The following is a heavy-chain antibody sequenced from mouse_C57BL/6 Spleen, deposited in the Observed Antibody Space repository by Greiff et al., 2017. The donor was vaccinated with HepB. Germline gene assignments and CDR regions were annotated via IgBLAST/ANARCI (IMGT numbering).Heavy chain of an antibody. CDR3: ARHVDSKGGYYAMDY. D-gene: IGHD2-5*01. CDR1: GFTFSSYG. CDR2: ISSGGSYT. V-gene: IGHV5-6*01. Sequence: EVQLVESGGDLVKPGGSLKLSCAASGFTFSSYGMSWVRQTPDKRLAWVATISSGGSYTYYPDSVKGRFTISRDNAKNTLYLQMSSLKSEDTARYYCARHVDSKGGYYAMDYWGQGTSVTVSS. J-gene: IGHJ4*01.